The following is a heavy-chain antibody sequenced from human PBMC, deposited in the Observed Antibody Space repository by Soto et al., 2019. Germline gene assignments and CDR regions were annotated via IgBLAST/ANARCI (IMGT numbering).Heavy chain of an antibody. CDR3: ASDPGTRSDY. J-gene: IGHJ4*02. CDR2: ISAYNGNT. V-gene: IGHV1-18*01. Sequence: QVRLVQSGAEVKKPGASVKVSCKASGSTFTSYGISWVRQAPGQGLVWMGWISAYNGNTNYAQKLQGRVTMTTDTTTTTAYMEVRSRRSDDTAVYYCASDPGTRSDYWGQGTLVTVSS. D-gene: IGHD3-10*01. CDR1: GSTFTSYG.